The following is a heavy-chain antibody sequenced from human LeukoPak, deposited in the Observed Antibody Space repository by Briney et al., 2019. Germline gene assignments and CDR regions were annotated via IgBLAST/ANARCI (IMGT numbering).Heavy chain of an antibody. CDR3: ARFGGGYCSGGSCYYYYYMDV. D-gene: IGHD2-15*01. V-gene: IGHV4-61*02. J-gene: IGHJ6*03. Sequence: SETLSLTCTVSGGSISSGSYYWSWIRQPAGKGLEWIGRIYTSGSTNYNPSLKSRVTISVDTSKNQFSLKLSSVTAADTAVYYCARFGGGYCSGGSCYYYYYMDVWGKGTTVTVSS. CDR2: IYTSGST. CDR1: GGSISSGSYY.